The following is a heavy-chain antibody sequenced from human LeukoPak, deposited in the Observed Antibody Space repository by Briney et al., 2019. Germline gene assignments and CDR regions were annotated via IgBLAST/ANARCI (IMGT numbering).Heavy chain of an antibody. CDR1: GFAFSSYA. J-gene: IGHJ4*02. CDR3: AKVWGTYYYVGYFDY. D-gene: IGHD3-10*02. Sequence: GGSLRLSCAASGFAFSSYAMSWVRQAPGKGLEWVSAISGSGGSTYYADSVKGRFTISRDNSKNTLYLQMNSLRAEDTAVYYCAKVWGTYYYVGYFDYWGQGTLVTVSS. V-gene: IGHV3-23*01. CDR2: ISGSGGST.